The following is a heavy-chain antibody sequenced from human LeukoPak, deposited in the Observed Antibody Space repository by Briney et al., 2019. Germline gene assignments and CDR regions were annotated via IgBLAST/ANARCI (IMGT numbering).Heavy chain of an antibody. V-gene: IGHV3-23*01. CDR1: GFTFSSYA. J-gene: IGHJ4*02. CDR2: ISGSGDST. D-gene: IGHD3-10*01. Sequence: PGGSLRLSCAASGFTFSSYAMSWVRQAPGKGLEWVSAISGSGDSTYYADSVKGRFTISRDNSKNTLYLQMNSLRAEDTAVYYCAKALWFGDPPPLFDYWGQGTLVTVSS. CDR3: AKALWFGDPPPLFDY.